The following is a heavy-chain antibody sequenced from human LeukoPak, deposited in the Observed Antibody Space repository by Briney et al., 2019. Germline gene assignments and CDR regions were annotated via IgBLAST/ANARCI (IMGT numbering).Heavy chain of an antibody. J-gene: IGHJ4*02. CDR3: ARKSMIVGAPFDY. CDR2: ICYSGST. D-gene: IGHD1-26*01. CDR1: GGSISSYY. V-gene: IGHV4-59*01. Sequence: SETLSLTCTVSGGSISSYYWSWVRQPPGKGLEWVGYICYSGSTNYYPSLKSRVTISVHTSKNQCSLKLTSVTAADTAVYYCARKSMIVGAPFDYWGQGTLVTVSS.